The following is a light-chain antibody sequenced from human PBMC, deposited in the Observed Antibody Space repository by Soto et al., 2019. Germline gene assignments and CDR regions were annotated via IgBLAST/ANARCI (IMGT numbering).Light chain of an antibody. Sequence: EIVLTQSPGTLSLSPGERTTLSCRASQSVSSTYLAWYQHKPGQAPRLVIYGASNRATGIPDRFSGGGSGTDFTLTIDRLEPEDFAVYYCQHYDTSPPGFTFGPRTKVEIK. J-gene: IGKJ3*01. CDR2: GAS. CDR3: QHYDTSPPGFT. V-gene: IGKV3-20*01. CDR1: QSVSSTY.